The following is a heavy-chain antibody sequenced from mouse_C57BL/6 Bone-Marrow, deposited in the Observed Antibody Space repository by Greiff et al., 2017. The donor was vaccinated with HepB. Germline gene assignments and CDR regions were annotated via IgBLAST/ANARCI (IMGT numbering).Heavy chain of an antibody. D-gene: IGHD3-3*01. Sequence: VQGVESGAELARPGASVKLSCKASGYTFTSYGISWVKQRTGQGLEWIGEIYPRSGNTYYNEKFKGKATLTADKSSSTAYMELRSLTSEDSAVYFCAREDSKGYFDVWGTGTTVTVSS. V-gene: IGHV1-81*01. J-gene: IGHJ1*03. CDR3: AREDSKGYFDV. CDR1: GYTFTSYG. CDR2: IYPRSGNT.